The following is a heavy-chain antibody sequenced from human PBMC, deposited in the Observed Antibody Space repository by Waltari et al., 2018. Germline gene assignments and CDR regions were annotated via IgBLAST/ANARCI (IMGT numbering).Heavy chain of an antibody. D-gene: IGHD3-22*01. V-gene: IGHV1-3*01. CDR2: INAVHGST. CDR3: ARDSDYYDSSGYGNWFDP. J-gene: IGHJ5*02. CDR1: GYTFSIYG. Sequence: QVQLVQSGAEVKKPGASVKVSCKTSGYTFSIYGLHWVRQAPGQGLEWMGWINAVHGSTKYSQKFQCRLTITRDTSASTIYMELSSLRSEDTAMYYCARDSDYYDSSGYGNWFDPWGQGTLVTVSS.